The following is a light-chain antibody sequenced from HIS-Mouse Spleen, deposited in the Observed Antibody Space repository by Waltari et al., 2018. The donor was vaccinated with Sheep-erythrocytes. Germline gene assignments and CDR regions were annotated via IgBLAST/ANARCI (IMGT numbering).Light chain of an antibody. CDR2: EVS. CDR3: SSYAGSNNWV. CDR1: SSDVGGYNY. J-gene: IGLJ3*02. Sequence: QSALTQPPSASGSPGQSVTISCTGTSSDVGGYNYVYWYQQHPGKAPKPMIYEVSKRPSGVPDRFYGSKSGNTASLTVSGLQAEDEADYYCSSYAGSNNWVFGGGTKLTVL. V-gene: IGLV2-8*01.